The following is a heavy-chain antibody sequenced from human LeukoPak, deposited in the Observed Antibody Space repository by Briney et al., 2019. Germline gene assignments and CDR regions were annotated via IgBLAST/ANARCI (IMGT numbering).Heavy chain of an antibody. J-gene: IGHJ4*02. CDR3: ARVPVRERTFDY. CDR1: GGSISSGSYY. D-gene: IGHD1-1*01. CDR2: IYASGST. Sequence: SQTLSLTCTVSGGSISSGSYYWSWIRQPAGKGLEWIGRIYASGSTNYNPSLKRRVTISVDTSKNQFSLKLSSVTAADTAVYYCARVPVRERTFDYWGQGTLVTVSS. V-gene: IGHV4-61*02.